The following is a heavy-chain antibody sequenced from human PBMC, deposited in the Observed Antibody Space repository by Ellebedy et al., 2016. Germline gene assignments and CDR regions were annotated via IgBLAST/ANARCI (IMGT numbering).Heavy chain of an antibody. D-gene: IGHD3-3*01. CDR3: ARDTLLFGATMDV. Sequence: GESLKISCAASGFSFSDLWMHWVRQVSGKGPVWVARIKSDGTGTIYADSVKGRFTISRDNVKNTLYLEMNSLRDEDTAVYYCARDTLLFGATMDVWGQGTTVTVSS. CDR2: IKSDGTGT. CDR1: GFSFSDLW. J-gene: IGHJ6*02. V-gene: IGHV3-74*01.